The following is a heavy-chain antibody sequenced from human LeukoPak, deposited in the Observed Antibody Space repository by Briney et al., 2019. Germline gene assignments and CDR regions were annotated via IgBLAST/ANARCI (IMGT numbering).Heavy chain of an antibody. CDR1: GFTFSSYG. J-gene: IGHJ4*02. Sequence: GGSLRLSCAASGFTFSSYGMHWVRQAPGKGLGWVAVISYDGSNKYYADSAKGRFTISRDNSKNTLYLQMNSLRAEDTAVYYCAGDDSSIGALYFDYWGQGTLVTVSS. CDR2: ISYDGSNK. D-gene: IGHD3-22*01. V-gene: IGHV3-30*03. CDR3: AGDDSSIGALYFDY.